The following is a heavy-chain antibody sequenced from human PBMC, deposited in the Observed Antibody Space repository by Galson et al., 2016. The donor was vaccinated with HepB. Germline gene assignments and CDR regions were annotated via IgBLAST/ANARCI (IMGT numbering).Heavy chain of an antibody. CDR1: GFSLTTSGMC. CDR3: ARVYGRSPPY. CDR2: IDWNDEK. J-gene: IGHJ1*01. V-gene: IGHV2-70*11. D-gene: IGHD3-10*01. Sequence: PALVKPTQTLTLTCTFSGFSLTTSGMCVSWIRQPPGKALEWLARIDWNDEKDYNTSLNTRLSISGDTSKNQVVPTMTNMVPVDTATYYCARVYGRSPPYWGQGTLVTVSS.